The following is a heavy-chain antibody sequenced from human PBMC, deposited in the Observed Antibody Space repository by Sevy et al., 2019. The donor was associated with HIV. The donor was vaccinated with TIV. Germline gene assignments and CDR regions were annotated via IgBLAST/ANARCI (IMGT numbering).Heavy chain of an antibody. V-gene: IGHV1-69*13. Sequence: ASVKVSCKASGGTFSSYAISWVRQAPGQGLEWMGGIIPIFGTANYAQKFQGRVTITADESTSTAYMELSSLGSEDTAVYYCARDSRRDDYVPYYWGQGTLVTVSS. J-gene: IGHJ4*02. CDR2: IIPIFGTA. CDR1: GGTFSSYA. CDR3: ARDSRRDDYVPYY. D-gene: IGHD4-17*01.